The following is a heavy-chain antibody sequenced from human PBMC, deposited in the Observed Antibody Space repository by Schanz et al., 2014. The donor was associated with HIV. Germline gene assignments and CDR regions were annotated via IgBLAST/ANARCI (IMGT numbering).Heavy chain of an antibody. CDR2: ISYDGSNK. V-gene: IGHV3-30*03. Sequence: QVQLVESGGGVVQPGRSLRLSCAASGFTFSTYGMHWVRQGPGKGLEWVAFISYDGSNKYYADSVKGRFTISRDNSKNTLFLQMNSLRGEDTAVYYCARSPWLRDDGLDIWGQGTMVTVSS. J-gene: IGHJ3*02. D-gene: IGHD6-19*01. CDR1: GFTFSTYG. CDR3: ARSPWLRDDGLDI.